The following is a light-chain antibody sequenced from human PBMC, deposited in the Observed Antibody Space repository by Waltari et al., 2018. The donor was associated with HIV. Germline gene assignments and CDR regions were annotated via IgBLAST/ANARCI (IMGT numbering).Light chain of an antibody. V-gene: IGKV1-16*01. CDR3: QHYKTFPLT. CDR1: EDISNY. CDR2: DAS. J-gene: IGKJ4*01. Sequence: DIQMTQSPSSLSASVGDRVTITCRASEDISNYLVWFQQQPGKAPRSLIYDASTLQSGVPSRFSGRGSGTHFTLTISSLQPEDFATYYCQHYKTFPLTFGGGTKVEVK.